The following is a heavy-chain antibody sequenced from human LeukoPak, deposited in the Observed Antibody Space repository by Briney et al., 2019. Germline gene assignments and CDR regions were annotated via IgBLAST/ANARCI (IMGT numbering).Heavy chain of an antibody. CDR1: GGTFSSYA. D-gene: IGHD3-10*01. Sequence: SVKVSCKASGGTFSSYAISWVRQAPGQGLEWMGGIIPIFGTANYAQKFQGRVTITADESTSTAYMELSSLRSEDTAVYYCARATYGSGSYYIYAFDIWGQGTMVTVSS. CDR3: ARATYGSGSYYIYAFDI. J-gene: IGHJ3*02. V-gene: IGHV1-69*01. CDR2: IIPIFGTA.